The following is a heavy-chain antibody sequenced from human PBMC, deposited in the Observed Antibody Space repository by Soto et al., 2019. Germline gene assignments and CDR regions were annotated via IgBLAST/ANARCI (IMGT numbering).Heavy chain of an antibody. CDR3: AKSSVWYPYFDS. CDR1: GGSFSGYY. D-gene: IGHD6-13*01. CDR2: IYYSGST. J-gene: IGHJ4*02. V-gene: IGHV4-59*08. Sequence: SETLSLTCAVYGGSFSGYYWSWIRQPPGKGLEWIGYIYYSGSTNYNPSLKSRVTISVDTSKNQFSLKLSSVTAADTAVYYCAKSSVWYPYFDSWGQGTLVTVSS.